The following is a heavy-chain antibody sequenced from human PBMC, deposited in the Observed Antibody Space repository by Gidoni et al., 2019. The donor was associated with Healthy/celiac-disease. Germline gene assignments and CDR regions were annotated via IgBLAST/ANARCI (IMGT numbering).Heavy chain of an antibody. V-gene: IGHV4-59*01. CDR2: IYYSGST. CDR3: ARRGYCSSTSCYTDRYYYYYMDV. D-gene: IGHD2-2*02. CDR1: GGAIRRYY. Sequence: QVQLQESGPGLVKPSETLSLTCTVSGGAIRRYYWSWIRQPPGKGLVWIGYIYYSGSTNYNPSLKSRVTISVDTSKNQFSLKLSSVTAADTAVYYCARRGYCSSTSCYTDRYYYYYMDVWGKGTTVTVSS. J-gene: IGHJ6*03.